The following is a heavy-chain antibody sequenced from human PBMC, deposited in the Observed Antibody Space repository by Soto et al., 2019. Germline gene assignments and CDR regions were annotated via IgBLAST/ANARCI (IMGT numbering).Heavy chain of an antibody. Sequence: VASVKVSCKASGYTFTGYYMHWVRQAPGQGLEWMGWINPNSGGTNYAQKFQGRVTMTRDTSISTAYMELSRLRSDDTAVYYCARAGMTTASYYYYGMDVWGQGTTVTVSS. J-gene: IGHJ6*02. CDR1: GYTFTGYY. CDR2: INPNSGGT. CDR3: ARAGMTTASYYYYGMDV. D-gene: IGHD4-4*01. V-gene: IGHV1-2*02.